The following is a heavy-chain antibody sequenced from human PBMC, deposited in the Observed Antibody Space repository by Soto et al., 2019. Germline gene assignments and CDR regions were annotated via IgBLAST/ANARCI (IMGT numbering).Heavy chain of an antibody. CDR2: IYHSGST. CDR1: GGSISSSNW. J-gene: IGHJ4*02. Sequence: SETLSLTCAVSGGSISSSNWWSWVRQPPGKGLEWIGEIYHSGSTNYNPSLKSRVTISVDKSKNQFSLKRSSVTAADTAVYYCARGRIYGSGSYYFDYWGQGTLVTVSS. V-gene: IGHV4-4*02. D-gene: IGHD3-10*01. CDR3: ARGRIYGSGSYYFDY.